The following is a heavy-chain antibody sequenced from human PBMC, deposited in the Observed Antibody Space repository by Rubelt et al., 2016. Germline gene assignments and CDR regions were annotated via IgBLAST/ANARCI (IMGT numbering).Heavy chain of an antibody. D-gene: IGHD6-13*01. CDR1: GYTFTSYG. CDR3: AREGMAAGTGFGPPGDYYGMDV. V-gene: IGHV1-18*01. Sequence: VSCKASGYTFTSYGISWVRQAPGQGLEWMGWISAYNGNTNYAQKLQGRVTITRDTSASTAYMELSSLRSEDTAVYYCAREGMAAGTGFGPPGDYYGMDVWGQGTTVTVSS. J-gene: IGHJ6*02. CDR2: ISAYNGNT.